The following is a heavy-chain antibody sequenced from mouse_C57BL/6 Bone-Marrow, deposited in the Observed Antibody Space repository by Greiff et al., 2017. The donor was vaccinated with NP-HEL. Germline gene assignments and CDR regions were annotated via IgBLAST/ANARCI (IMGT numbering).Heavy chain of an antibody. D-gene: IGHD2-3*01. CDR2: INPGSGGT. Sequence: VKLQQSGAELVRPGTSVKVSCKASGYAFTNYLIEWVKQRPGQGLEWIGVINPGSGGTNYNEKFKGKATLTADKSSSTAYMQLSSLTSEDSAVYFCARDGYYFYYYAMDYWGQGTSVTVSS. CDR1: GYAFTNYL. J-gene: IGHJ4*01. CDR3: ARDGYYFYYYAMDY. V-gene: IGHV1-54*01.